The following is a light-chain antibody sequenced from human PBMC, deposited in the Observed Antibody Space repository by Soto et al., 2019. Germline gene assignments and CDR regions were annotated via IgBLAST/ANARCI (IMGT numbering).Light chain of an antibody. CDR2: WAS. V-gene: IGKV4-1*01. J-gene: IGKJ4*01. Sequence: DIVMTQSPDSLAVSLGERATINCKSSQSVLYSSNNKNYLAWYQQKPGQPPKLLIYWASTRESGVPDRFSGSGSGPDFTLTISSLQAEDVAVYCCQQYYSTLLTFGGGTTVEIK. CDR3: QQYYSTLLT. CDR1: QSVLYSSNNKNY.